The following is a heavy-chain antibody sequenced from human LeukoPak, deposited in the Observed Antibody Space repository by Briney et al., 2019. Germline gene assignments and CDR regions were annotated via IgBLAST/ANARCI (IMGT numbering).Heavy chain of an antibody. Sequence: LRLSCAASGFSFNTYSMNWFRQPPGKGLEWIGEINHSGSTNYNPSLKSRVTISVDTSKNQFSLKLSSVTAADTAVYYCARGLLGVTYYDFWSGYRDWGFDYWGQGTLVTVSS. CDR3: ARGLLGVTYYDFWSGYRDWGFDY. D-gene: IGHD3-3*01. J-gene: IGHJ4*02. CDR2: INHSGST. CDR1: GFSFNTYS. V-gene: IGHV4-34*01.